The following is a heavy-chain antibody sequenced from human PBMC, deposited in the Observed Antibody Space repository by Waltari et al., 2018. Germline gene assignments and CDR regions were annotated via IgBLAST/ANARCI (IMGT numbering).Heavy chain of an antibody. Sequence: EVQLVESGGGLVQPGGSLRLSCAASGFTFSSYWMSWFPQAPGKGLEWVANIKQDGSVKYYVDSVKGRFTISRDNAKNSLYLQMNSLRAEDTAVYYCASNYDILTGLDYWGQGTLVTVSS. CDR2: IKQDGSVK. V-gene: IGHV3-7*01. CDR1: GFTFSSYW. D-gene: IGHD3-9*01. CDR3: ASNYDILTGLDY. J-gene: IGHJ4*02.